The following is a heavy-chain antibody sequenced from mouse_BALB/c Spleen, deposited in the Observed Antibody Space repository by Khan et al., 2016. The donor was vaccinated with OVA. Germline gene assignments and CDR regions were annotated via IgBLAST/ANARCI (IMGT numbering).Heavy chain of an antibody. J-gene: IGHJ2*01. Sequence: QVQLKESGAELAKPGASVKMSCKASGYTFINYWMNWVKQRPGQGLEWIGYINPTTGYTEYNQKFKDKATLTADKSSSTAHMQLSSLTSEESAVYYCARRGLRWDFDYWGQGTTLTVSS. V-gene: IGHV1-7*01. CDR1: GYTFINYW. CDR2: INPTTGYT. D-gene: IGHD1-1*01. CDR3: ARRGLRWDFDY.